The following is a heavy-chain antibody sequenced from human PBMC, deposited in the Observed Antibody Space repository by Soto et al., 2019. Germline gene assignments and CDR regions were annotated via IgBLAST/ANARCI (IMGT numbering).Heavy chain of an antibody. CDR3: TSGLGELSLSGDDY. D-gene: IGHD3-16*02. CDR1: GFTFSDST. CDR2: IRSKANNYAT. J-gene: IGHJ4*02. V-gene: IGHV3-73*01. Sequence: ESGGGLVQPGGSLKVSCAASGFTFSDSTIHWVRQASGKGLEWVGRIRSKANNYATAYAASVKGRFTISRDDSKNTAYLQMNSLKIEDTAVYYCTSGLGELSLSGDDYWGQGTLVTVSS.